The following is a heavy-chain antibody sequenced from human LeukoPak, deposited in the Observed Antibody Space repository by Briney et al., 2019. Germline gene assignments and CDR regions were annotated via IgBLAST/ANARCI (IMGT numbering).Heavy chain of an antibody. Sequence: GASVKVSCKASGYTFTSYDINWVRQATGQGLEWMGWMNPNSGNTGYAQKFQGRVTIARNTSISTAYMELSSLRSEDTAVYYCARAVVPTWGYYYYYMDVWGKGTTVTVSS. CDR2: MNPNSGNT. CDR3: ARAVVPTWGYYYYYMDV. J-gene: IGHJ6*03. CDR1: GYTFTSYD. D-gene: IGHD2-2*01. V-gene: IGHV1-8*03.